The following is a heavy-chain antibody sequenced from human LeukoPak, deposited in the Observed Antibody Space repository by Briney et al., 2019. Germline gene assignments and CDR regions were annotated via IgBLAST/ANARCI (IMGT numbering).Heavy chain of an antibody. CDR3: TRAGYPVGLRFLEGAFDI. J-gene: IGHJ3*02. CDR1: GFTFGDYA. Sequence: PGGSLRLSCTASGFTFGDYAMSWVRQAPGKGLEWVGFIRSKAYGGTTEYAASVKGRFTISRDDSKSIAYLQMNSLKTEDTAVYYCTRAGYPVGLRFLEGAFDIWGQGTMVTVSS. D-gene: IGHD3-3*01. CDR2: IRSKAYGGTT. V-gene: IGHV3-49*04.